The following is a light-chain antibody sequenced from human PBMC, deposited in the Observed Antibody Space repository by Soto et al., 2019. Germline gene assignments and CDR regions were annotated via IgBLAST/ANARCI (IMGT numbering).Light chain of an antibody. V-gene: IGLV1-40*01. CDR2: DNS. J-gene: IGLJ2*01. CDR3: QSYASSLSGVV. CDR1: SCNIGAGYD. Sequence: QSVLTQPPSVSGAPGQRVTISCTGTSCNIGAGYDVHWYQQLPGTAPKLLIYDNSNRPSGVPDRFSGSKSGTSASLAITGLQAEDETDYYCQSYASSLSGVVFGGGTKLTVL.